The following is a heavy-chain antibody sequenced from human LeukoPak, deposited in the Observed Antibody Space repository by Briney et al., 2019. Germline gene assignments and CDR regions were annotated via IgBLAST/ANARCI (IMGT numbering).Heavy chain of an antibody. Sequence: SGPALVEPTQTLTLTCTFSGFSLSTSGMRVSWIRQPPGKALEWLARIDWDDDKFYSTSLKTRLTISKDTSKNQVVLTMTNMDPVDTATYYCARMGSGSYYDYWGQGTLVTVSS. CDR2: IDWDDDK. V-gene: IGHV2-70*04. CDR1: GFSLSTSGMR. CDR3: ARMGSGSYYDY. D-gene: IGHD1-26*01. J-gene: IGHJ4*02.